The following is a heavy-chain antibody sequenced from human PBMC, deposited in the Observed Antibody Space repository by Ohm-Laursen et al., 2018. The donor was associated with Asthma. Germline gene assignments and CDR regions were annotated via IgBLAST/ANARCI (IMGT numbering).Heavy chain of an antibody. J-gene: IGHJ4*02. Sequence: SLRLSCAASGFTFSNYGMHWVRQAPGKGLEWVAVISYDGSNKYYADSVNGRFTVSRDDSKNTLYLQMNSLRPDDTAVYYCARDVMEWYLPAFDFWGQGTLVTVSS. CDR1: GFTFSNYG. D-gene: IGHD3-3*01. CDR3: ARDVMEWYLPAFDF. V-gene: IGHV3-30*03. CDR2: ISYDGSNK.